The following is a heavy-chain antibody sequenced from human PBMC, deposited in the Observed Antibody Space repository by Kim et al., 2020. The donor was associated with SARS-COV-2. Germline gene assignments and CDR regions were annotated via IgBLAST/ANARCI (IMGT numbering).Heavy chain of an antibody. CDR3: ARAKGIAAAGTSYFDY. D-gene: IGHD6-13*01. V-gene: IGHV4-31*02. J-gene: IGHJ4*02. Sequence: LKSRVTISVDTAKNQFSLKLSSVTAADTAVYYCARAKGIAAAGTSYFDYWGQGTLVTVSS.